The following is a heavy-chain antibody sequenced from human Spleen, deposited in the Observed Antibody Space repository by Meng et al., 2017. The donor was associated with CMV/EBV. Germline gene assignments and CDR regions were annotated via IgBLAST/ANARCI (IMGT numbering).Heavy chain of an antibody. CDR1: GYTFTGHY. CDR3: ATEKHIIVVPAVVYGMDV. J-gene: IGHJ6*02. Sequence: ASVKVSCKASGYTFTGHYIHWVRQAPGQGLEWMGWLNPKRGGTNYAQKFQGRVTMTGDTSISTAYMELSRLRSDDTAIYYCATEKHIIVVPAVVYGMDVWGQGTTVTVSS. CDR2: LNPKRGGT. V-gene: IGHV1-2*02. D-gene: IGHD3-16*02.